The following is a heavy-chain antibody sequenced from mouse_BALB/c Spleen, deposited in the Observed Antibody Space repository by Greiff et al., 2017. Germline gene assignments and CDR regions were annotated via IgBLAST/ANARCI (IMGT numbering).Heavy chain of an antibody. CDR1: GYAFSSYW. CDR2: IYPGDGDT. CDR3: ATTVVALYAMDY. D-gene: IGHD1-1*01. V-gene: IGHV1-80*01. J-gene: IGHJ4*01. Sequence: QVHVKQSGAELVRPGSSVKISCKASGYAFSSYWMNWVKQRPGQGLEWIGQIYPGDGDTNYNGKFKGKATLTADKSSSTAYMQLSSLTSEDSAVYFCATTVVALYAMDYWGQGTSVTVSS.